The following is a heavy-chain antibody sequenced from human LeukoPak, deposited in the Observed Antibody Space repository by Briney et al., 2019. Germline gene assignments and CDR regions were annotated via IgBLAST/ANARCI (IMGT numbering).Heavy chain of an antibody. CDR1: GGSFSGYY. Sequence: PSETLSLTCAVYGGSFSGYYWSWIRQPPEQGLEWIGEIDHSGNTNYDPSLKSRVTMSIDTSKNQFSLKLTSVTAADTAVYYCARSYYYVDFWAQGARVTVSS. J-gene: IGHJ4*02. CDR2: IDHSGNT. V-gene: IGHV4-34*01. D-gene: IGHD3-10*01. CDR3: ARSYYYVDF.